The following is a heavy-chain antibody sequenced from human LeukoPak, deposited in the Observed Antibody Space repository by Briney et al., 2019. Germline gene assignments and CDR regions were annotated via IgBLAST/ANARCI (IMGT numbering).Heavy chain of an antibody. V-gene: IGHV3-73*01. CDR2: IRSKANSYAT. CDR1: GFTFSGSA. J-gene: IGHJ6*02. D-gene: IGHD3-3*01. CDR3: TSCYDFWSGYEPSYYYYGMDV. Sequence: GGSLRLSCAASGFTFSGSAMHWVRQASGKGLEWVGRIRSKANSYATAYAASVKGRFTISRDDSKNTAYLQMNSLKTEDTAVYYCTSCYDFWSGYEPSYYYYGMDVWGQGTTVTASS.